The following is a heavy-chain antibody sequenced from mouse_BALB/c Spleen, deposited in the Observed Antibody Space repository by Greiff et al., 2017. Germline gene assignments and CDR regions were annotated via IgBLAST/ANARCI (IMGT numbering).Heavy chain of an antibody. Sequence: QVQLQQSGAELVKPGASVKLSCKASGYTFTSYYMYWVKQRPGQGLEWIGEINPSNGGTNFNEKFKSKATLTVDKSSSTAYMQLSSLTSEDSAVYYCTRRDYRYDGAIYYYAMDYWGQGTSVTVSS. CDR3: TRRDYRYDGAIYYYAMDY. J-gene: IGHJ4*01. D-gene: IGHD2-14*01. CDR2: INPSNGGT. CDR1: GYTFTSYY. V-gene: IGHV1S81*02.